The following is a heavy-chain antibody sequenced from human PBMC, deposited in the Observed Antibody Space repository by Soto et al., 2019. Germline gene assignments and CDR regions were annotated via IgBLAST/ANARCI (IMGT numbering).Heavy chain of an antibody. CDR1: GFIFSNHA. Sequence: GGSLRLSCEASGFIFSNHAMSWVRQAPGKGLEWVSAISGNGIATYYADSVKGRFTISRDNSKNTLYLQMNRLRDDDTAVYYCARDAISMVRGAKNWFGPWGQGTLVTVSS. CDR2: ISGNGIAT. D-gene: IGHD3-10*01. J-gene: IGHJ5*02. CDR3: ARDAISMVRGAKNWFGP. V-gene: IGHV3-23*01.